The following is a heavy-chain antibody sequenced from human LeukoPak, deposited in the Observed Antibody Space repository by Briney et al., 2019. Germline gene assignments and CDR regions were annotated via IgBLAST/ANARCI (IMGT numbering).Heavy chain of an antibody. J-gene: IGHJ5*02. V-gene: IGHV1-18*01. CDR1: GYTFTSYG. Sequence: ASVKVSCRASGYTFTSYGISWVRQAPGQGLEWMGWISAYNGNTNYAQKLQGRVTMTTDTSTSTAYMELRSLRSDDTAVYYCARRRSPYSSSSRSGNWFDPWGQGTLVTVSS. D-gene: IGHD6-6*01. CDR3: ARRRSPYSSSSRSGNWFDP. CDR2: ISAYNGNT.